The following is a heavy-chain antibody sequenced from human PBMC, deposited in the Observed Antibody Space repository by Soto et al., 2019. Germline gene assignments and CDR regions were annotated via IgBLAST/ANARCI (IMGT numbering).Heavy chain of an antibody. CDR2: ISSRSTNI. Sequence: GALRLSCVGSGFTFSGYSMAWVRQAPGRGLEWVASISSRSTNIDYADSVKGRFTISRDNAKNLVSLQMSSLRGEDTALYYCAKFTEPGYSSIWYYFEYWGQGTPVTVSS. CDR3: AKFTEPGYSSIWYYFEY. V-gene: IGHV3-21*06. J-gene: IGHJ4*02. CDR1: GFTFSGYS. D-gene: IGHD6-19*01.